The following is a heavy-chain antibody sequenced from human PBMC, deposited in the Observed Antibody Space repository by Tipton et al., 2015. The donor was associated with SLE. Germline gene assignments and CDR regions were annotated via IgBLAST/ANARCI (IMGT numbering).Heavy chain of an antibody. Sequence: TLSLTCTVSGGSISVYYWSWIRQSAGRGLEWIGRIYSSGDRDYNPSLRSRVTMSIDASQNRVSLRLKSVSAADTAVYYCARGSDGEYVRYFDVWGPGTLVTVSS. CDR1: GGSISVYY. CDR3: ARGSDGEYVRYFDV. J-gene: IGHJ2*01. V-gene: IGHV4-4*07. D-gene: IGHD4-17*01. CDR2: IYSSGDR.